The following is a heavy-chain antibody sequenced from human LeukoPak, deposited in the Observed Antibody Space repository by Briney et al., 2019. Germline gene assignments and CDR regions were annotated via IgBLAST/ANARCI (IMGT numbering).Heavy chain of an antibody. V-gene: IGHV3-21*01. CDR2: ISSSSSYI. Sequence: PVGSLRLSCAASGFTFNSYSMNWARQAPGKGLEWVSSISSSSSYIYFADSVKGRFTISRDNAKNSLSLQMNSLRAEDTAVYYCARDRIVGATFDYWGQGTLVTVSS. D-gene: IGHD1-26*01. J-gene: IGHJ4*02. CDR1: GFTFNSYS. CDR3: ARDRIVGATFDY.